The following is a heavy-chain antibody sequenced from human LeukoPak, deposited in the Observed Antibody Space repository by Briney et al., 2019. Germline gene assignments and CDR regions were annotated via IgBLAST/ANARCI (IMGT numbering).Heavy chain of an antibody. J-gene: IGHJ4*02. D-gene: IGHD6-19*01. V-gene: IGHV4-34*01. CDR3: ARGPGWYD. Sequence: SETLSLTCAVYGGSFSGYYWSWIRQPPGKGLEWIGEINHSGSTNYNPSLKSRVTISVDTSKNQFSLKLSSVTAADTAVYYCARGPGWYDWGQGTLVTVSS. CDR1: GGSFSGYY. CDR2: INHSGST.